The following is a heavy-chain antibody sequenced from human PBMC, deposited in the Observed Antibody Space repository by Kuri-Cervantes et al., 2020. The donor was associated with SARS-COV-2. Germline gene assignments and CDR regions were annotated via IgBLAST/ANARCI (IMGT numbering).Heavy chain of an antibody. Sequence: GESLKISCAASGFIFSDYDMNWIRQAPGKGLEWVAFISFDGSYTHYADSVKGRFTISRDNAKNVLYLQMNRLRVEDTANYYCARDFRRAEVSEGERPVDYWGQGNLVTVSS. CDR3: ARDFRRAEVSEGERPVDY. J-gene: IGHJ4*02. D-gene: IGHD3-16*01. V-gene: IGHV3-11*06. CDR2: ISFDGSYT. CDR1: GFIFSDYD.